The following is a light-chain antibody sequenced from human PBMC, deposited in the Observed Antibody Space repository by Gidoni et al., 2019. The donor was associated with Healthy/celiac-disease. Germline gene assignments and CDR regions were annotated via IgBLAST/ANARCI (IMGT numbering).Light chain of an antibody. Sequence: SSELTQDPAVSVALGQTVRITCQGDSLRSYYASWYQQKPGQAPVLVIYGKNNRPSGSPDRCSGSSSGNTASLTITGAQAEDEADYYCNSRDSSGNHLGGVFGGGTKLTV. CDR3: NSRDSSGNHLGGV. CDR1: SLRSYY. J-gene: IGLJ2*01. CDR2: GKN. V-gene: IGLV3-19*01.